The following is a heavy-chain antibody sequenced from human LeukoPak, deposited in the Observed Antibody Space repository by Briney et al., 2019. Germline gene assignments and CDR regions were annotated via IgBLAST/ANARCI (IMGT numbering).Heavy chain of an antibody. CDR3: ARDDQ. CDR1: GFTFSDYW. J-gene: IGHJ5*02. Sequence: GGSLRLSCAASGFTFSDYWMHWVRQVPGKGLAWVSRINPDGSTTVYADSVKGRFTISRDNAQNTLYLQMNSLRAEDTAVYYCARDDQWGQGTLVTVSS. V-gene: IGHV3-74*01. CDR2: INPDGSTT.